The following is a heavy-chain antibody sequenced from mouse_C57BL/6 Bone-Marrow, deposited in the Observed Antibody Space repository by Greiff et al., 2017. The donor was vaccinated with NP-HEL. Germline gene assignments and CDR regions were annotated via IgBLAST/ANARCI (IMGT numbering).Heavy chain of an antibody. D-gene: IGHD1-1*01. CDR2: INSDGGSL. Sequence: DVHLVESGGGLVQPGESLKLSCESNEYEFPSHDMSWVRKTPEKRLELVAAINSDGGSLYYPDTMERRFIISRDNTKKTLYLQISSLRSEDTALYYCARYSPLIYYYGSSYPAWFAYWGQGTLVTVSA. V-gene: IGHV5-2*01. CDR3: ARYSPLIYYYGSSYPAWFAY. CDR1: EYEFPSHD. J-gene: IGHJ3*01.